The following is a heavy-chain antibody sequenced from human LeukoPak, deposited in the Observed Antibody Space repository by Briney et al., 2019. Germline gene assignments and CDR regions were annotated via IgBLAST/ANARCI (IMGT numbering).Heavy chain of an antibody. V-gene: IGHV3-30-3*01. CDR3: ARNPYGDYYFDY. D-gene: IGHD4-17*01. CDR1: GFTFSRYA. Sequence: PGGSLRLSCAASGFTFSRYAMHWVRQAPGKGLEWVAIISCDGSGKYYADSVKGRFTISRDNSKNTLYLQMNSLRAEDTAVYYCARNPYGDYYFDYWGQGTLVTVSS. CDR2: ISCDGSGK. J-gene: IGHJ4*02.